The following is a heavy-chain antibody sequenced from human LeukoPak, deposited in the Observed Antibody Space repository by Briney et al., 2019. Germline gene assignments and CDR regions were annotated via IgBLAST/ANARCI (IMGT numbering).Heavy chain of an antibody. V-gene: IGHV3-74*03. D-gene: IGHD3-16*01. Sequence: GGSLRLSCAASGFTFSRYWMQWVRQAPGKGLVWVSHITSDGSTKTYADSVKGRFTTSRDNAKNTLYLQMNSLRAEDTAVYYCVRDNYGVDYWGQGTLVTVSS. CDR3: VRDNYGVDY. CDR1: GFTFSRYW. J-gene: IGHJ4*02. CDR2: ITSDGSTK.